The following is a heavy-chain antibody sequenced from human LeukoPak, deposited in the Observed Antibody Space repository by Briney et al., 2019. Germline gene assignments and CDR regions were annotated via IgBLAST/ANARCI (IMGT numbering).Heavy chain of an antibody. CDR2: IKQDGSEK. V-gene: IGHV3-7*01. J-gene: IGHJ6*03. CDR1: GFTFSIYW. CDR3: ARAKVTYYDFWSGYTYYYYMDV. D-gene: IGHD3-3*01. Sequence: GGSLRLSCAASGFTFSIYWMSWVRQAPGKGLEWVANIKQDGSEKYYVDSVKGRFTISRDNAKNSLYLQMNSLRAEDTAVYYCARAKVTYYDFWSGYTYYYYMDVWGKGTTVTVSS.